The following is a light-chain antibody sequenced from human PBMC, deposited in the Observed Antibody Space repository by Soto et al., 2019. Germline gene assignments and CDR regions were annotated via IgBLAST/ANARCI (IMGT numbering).Light chain of an antibody. V-gene: IGKV3-20*01. CDR2: VAS. CDR3: QQYGSSPRT. CDR1: QSVSSSY. Sequence: EIVLTQSPGTLSLSPGDTATLSCRASQSVSSSYLSWYQQKPGQAPRLLIYVASIRATGIPDRFSGSGSGTDYSLTINRLEPEDFAVYYCQQYGSSPRTFGQGTKGENK. J-gene: IGKJ1*01.